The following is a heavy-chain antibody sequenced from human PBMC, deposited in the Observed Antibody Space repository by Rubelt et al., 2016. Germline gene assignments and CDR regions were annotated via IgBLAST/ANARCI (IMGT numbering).Heavy chain of an antibody. D-gene: IGHD3-22*01. CDR1: GFTLNNYW. Sequence: GFTLNNYWMHWVRQAPGKGLEWVSTIDGGGGSTYYAESVKGRLTISRDNLKNTLYLQMNSLRAEDTAVYYCVRDSSGYLGPLDYWGQGTLVTVSS. J-gene: IGHJ4*02. CDR2: IDGGGGST. V-gene: IGHV3-23*01. CDR3: VRDSSGYLGPLDY.